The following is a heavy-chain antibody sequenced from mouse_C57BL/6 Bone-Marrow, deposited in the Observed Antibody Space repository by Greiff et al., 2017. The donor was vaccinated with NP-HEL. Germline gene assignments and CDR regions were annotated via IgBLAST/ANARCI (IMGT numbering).Heavy chain of an antibody. V-gene: IGHV5-17*01. CDR1: GFTFSDYG. J-gene: IGHJ2*01. CDR3: ASTHYYYFDY. CDR2: ISSGSSTI. Sequence: EVHLVESGGGLVKPGGSLKLSCAASGFTFSDYGMHWVRQAPEKGLEWVAYISSGSSTIYYADTVKGRFTISGDNAKNTLFLQMTSLRSEDTAMYYCASTHYYYFDYWGQGTTLTVSS. D-gene: IGHD1-2*01.